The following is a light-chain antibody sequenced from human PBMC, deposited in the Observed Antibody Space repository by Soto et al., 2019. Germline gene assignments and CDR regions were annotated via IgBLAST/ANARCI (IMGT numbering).Light chain of an antibody. CDR2: LNNDGSH. Sequence: QLVLTQSPSASASLGASVKLTCTLSSLQSSYAIAWHQQQPEKGPRYLMKLNNDGSHSKGDGIPDRFSGSSSGAERYLTISSLQSEDEADYYCQTWGTGPFVFGTGTKLTVL. CDR3: QTWGTGPFV. J-gene: IGLJ1*01. V-gene: IGLV4-69*01. CDR1: SLQSSYA.